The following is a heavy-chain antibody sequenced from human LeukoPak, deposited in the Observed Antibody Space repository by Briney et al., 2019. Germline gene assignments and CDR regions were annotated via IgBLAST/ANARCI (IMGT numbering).Heavy chain of an antibody. V-gene: IGHV3-23*01. Sequence: PGGSLRLSCAATGFTFNNYAMSWVRQAPGKGLEWVSAISGGGTYYADSVKGRFTISRDNSKNTLYLQMNSLRAEDTAVYYCANLRDTYYYDSSGYSGGYWGQGTLVTVSS. CDR1: GFTFNNYA. CDR3: ANLRDTYYYDSSGYSGGY. J-gene: IGHJ4*02. D-gene: IGHD3-22*01. CDR2: ISGGGT.